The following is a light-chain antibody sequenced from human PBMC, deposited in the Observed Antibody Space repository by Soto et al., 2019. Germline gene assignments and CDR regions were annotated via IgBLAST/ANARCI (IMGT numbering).Light chain of an antibody. V-gene: IGLV1-40*01. CDR3: QSYDTSLSGFVV. CDR1: SSNIGARYD. Sequence: QSVLTQPPSVSGAPGQRVSISCTGSSSNIGARYDVHWYQQLPGTAPKLLIYGNTNRPSGVPDRFSASRSGTSASLAITGLQAEDEADYYYQSYDTSLSGFVVFGGGTKLTVL. J-gene: IGLJ2*01. CDR2: GNT.